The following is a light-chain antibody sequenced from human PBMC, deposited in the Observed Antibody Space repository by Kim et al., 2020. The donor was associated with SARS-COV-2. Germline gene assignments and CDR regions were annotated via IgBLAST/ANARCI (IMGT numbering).Light chain of an antibody. CDR2: YKADSDK. J-gene: IGLJ3*02. V-gene: IGLV5-45*03. CDR3: MIWHSSAWV. Sequence: QPVLTQPSSLSASPGASASLTCTLRSGINVDTYRIYWYQQKPGSPPQYLLRYKADSDKQQGSGVPSRFSGSKDASANAGILLISGLQSEDEADYYCMIWHSSAWVFGGGPQLTAL. CDR1: SGINVDTYR.